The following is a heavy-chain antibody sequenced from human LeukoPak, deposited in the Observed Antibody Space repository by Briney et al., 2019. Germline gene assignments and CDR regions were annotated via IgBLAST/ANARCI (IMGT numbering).Heavy chain of an antibody. Sequence: SETLSLTCAVYGGSFSGYYWSWIRQPPGKGLEWIGEINHSGSTNYNPSPKSRVTISVDTSKNQFSLKLSSVTAADTAVNYCARGRSPYMVQGVSNWFDPWGQGTLVTVSS. CDR2: INHSGST. CDR3: ARGRSPYMVQGVSNWFDP. J-gene: IGHJ5*02. D-gene: IGHD3-10*01. V-gene: IGHV4-34*01. CDR1: GGSFSGYY.